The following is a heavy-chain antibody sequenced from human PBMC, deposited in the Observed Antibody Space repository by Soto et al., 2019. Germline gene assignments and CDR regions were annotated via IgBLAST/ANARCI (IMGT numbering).Heavy chain of an antibody. V-gene: IGHV3-23*01. CDR3: ARRGSGSYYDY. D-gene: IGHD1-26*01. J-gene: IGHJ4*02. CDR2: ISGSGGST. Sequence: EVQLLESGGGLVQPGGSLRLSCAASGFTFSSYAMRWVRQAPGKGLEWVSAISGSGGSTYYADSVKGRFTISRDNSKNPLYLQMNSLRAEDTAVYYCARRGSGSYYDYGGQGTLVTVSS. CDR1: GFTFSSYA.